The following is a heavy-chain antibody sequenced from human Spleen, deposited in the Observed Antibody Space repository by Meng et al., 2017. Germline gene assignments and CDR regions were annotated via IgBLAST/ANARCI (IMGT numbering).Heavy chain of an antibody. CDR3: ARGGLYSGSYCRY. CDR1: NGAFNGYY. Sequence: QGQLQQWGEGLLKPSETLSLTCAVYNGAFNGYYWTWIRQPPGKGLEWIGEINHSGSTNYNPSLKGRVTILVDSSKNQFSLRLNSVTAADTAMYYCARGGLYSGSYCRYWGQGSQVTVSS. CDR2: INHSGST. V-gene: IGHV4-34*01. D-gene: IGHD1-26*01. J-gene: IGHJ4*02.